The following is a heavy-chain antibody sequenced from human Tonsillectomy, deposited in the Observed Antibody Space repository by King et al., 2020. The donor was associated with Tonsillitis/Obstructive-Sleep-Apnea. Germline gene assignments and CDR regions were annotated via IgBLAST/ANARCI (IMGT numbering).Heavy chain of an antibody. J-gene: IGHJ6*03. CDR2: INPNTGAT. CDR1: GYTFTAYS. CDR3: VKDHFHCTSNACHPHYMDV. Sequence: VQLVESGAEVKKPGASVKVSCKASGYTFTAYSMHWLRQAPGQGLEWMGRINPNTGATNSAQKFQGRVTMTRDTSISTAYMELGSLRSDDTAVYYCVKDHFHCTSNACHPHYMDVWGKGTTVTVSS. D-gene: IGHD2-2*01. V-gene: IGHV1-2*06.